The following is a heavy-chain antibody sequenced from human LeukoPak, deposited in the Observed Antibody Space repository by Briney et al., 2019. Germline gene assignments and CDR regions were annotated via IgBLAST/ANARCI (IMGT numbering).Heavy chain of an antibody. D-gene: IGHD3-22*01. CDR1: GFNFNYYG. J-gene: IGHJ3*02. CDR3: ARAEGSGYYDALDT. V-gene: IGHV3-30*02. CDR2: IRYDGNHK. Sequence: GGSLRLSCAASGFNFNYYGMHWVRQAPGKGLEWVTFIRYDGNHKFYADSVKGRITISKDNYKNTLYVEMNSLVVEDTAIYYCARAEGSGYYDALDTWGQGTLVIVSS.